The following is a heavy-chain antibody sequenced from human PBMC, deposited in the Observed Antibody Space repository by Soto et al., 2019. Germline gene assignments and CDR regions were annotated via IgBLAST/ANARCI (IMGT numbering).Heavy chain of an antibody. D-gene: IGHD1-26*01. V-gene: IGHV5-51*01. CDR1: GYSFTSYW. J-gene: IGHJ5*02. Sequence: PVESLKISCKGSGYSFTSYWIGWVRQMPGKGLEWMGIIYPGDSDTRYSPSFQGQVTISADKSISTAYLQWSSLKASDTAMYYCARHVRVGATLGWFDPWGQGTLVTVSS. CDR3: ARHVRVGATLGWFDP. CDR2: IYPGDSDT.